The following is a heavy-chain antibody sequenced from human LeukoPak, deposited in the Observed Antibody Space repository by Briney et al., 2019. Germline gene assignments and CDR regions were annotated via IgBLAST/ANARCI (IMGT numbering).Heavy chain of an antibody. V-gene: IGHV3-33*01. CDR1: GFSFSDYA. CDR2: IWYDGTKK. J-gene: IGHJ4*02. CDR3: ARDGRASINEMGYFDY. D-gene: IGHD2-8*01. Sequence: GRSLRLSCAASGFSFSDYAMHWVRQAPGKGLEWVAVIWYDGTKKFYADSVKSRFIASRDNSKNTLYLQMNSLSPELTAVYSCARDGRASINEMGYFDYWGQGTLVTVSS.